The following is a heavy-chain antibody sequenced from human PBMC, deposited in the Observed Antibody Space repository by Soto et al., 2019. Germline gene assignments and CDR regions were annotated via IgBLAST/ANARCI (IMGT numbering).Heavy chain of an antibody. CDR1: GGTFSSYT. CDR2: IIPILGIA. V-gene: IGHV1-69*02. CDR3: ATTGTTVTAAI. D-gene: IGHD4-17*01. Sequence: QVQLVQSGAEVKKPGSSVKVSCKASGGTFSSYTISWVRQAPGQGLECMGRIIPILGIANYAQKFQGRVTITADKSTSTAYMELSSLRSEDTDVYYCATTGTTVTAAIWVQGTMVTVSS. J-gene: IGHJ3*02.